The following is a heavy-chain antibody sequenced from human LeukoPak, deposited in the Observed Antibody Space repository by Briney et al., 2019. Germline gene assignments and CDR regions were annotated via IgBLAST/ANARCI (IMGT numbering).Heavy chain of an antibody. J-gene: IGHJ4*02. Sequence: SETLSLTCTVSGGSISSYYWSWIRQPPGKGLEWIGYIYYSGSTNYNPSLKSRVTISVDTSKNQFSLKLSSVTATDTAVYYCAGSRIQLWGLDYWGQGALVTVSS. V-gene: IGHV4-59*01. CDR2: IYYSGST. D-gene: IGHD5-18*01. CDR3: AGSRIQLWGLDY. CDR1: GGSISSYY.